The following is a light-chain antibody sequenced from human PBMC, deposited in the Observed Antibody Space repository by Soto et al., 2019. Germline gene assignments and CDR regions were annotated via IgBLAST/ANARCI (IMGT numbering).Light chain of an antibody. J-gene: IGLJ2*01. Sequence: QSALTQPASVSGSLGQSITISCTGTGRDVGGYNYVSWYQQHPGKAPKLIIYDVNNRPSGVSNRFSGSKSGNTASLTISGLQAEDEADYYCTSYTTSSTFDIFGGGTKLTVL. CDR2: DVN. CDR3: TSYTTSSTFDI. CDR1: GRDVGGYNY. V-gene: IGLV2-14*01.